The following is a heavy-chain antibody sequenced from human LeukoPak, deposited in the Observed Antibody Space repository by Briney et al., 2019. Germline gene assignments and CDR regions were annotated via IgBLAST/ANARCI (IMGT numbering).Heavy chain of an antibody. D-gene: IGHD3-10*01. CDR1: GYTFTGYY. CDR3: ARERIPQPGARHYYGSGSSDTGDAFDI. Sequence: GASVKVSCKASGYTFTGYYMHWVRQAPGQGLEWMGWINPNSGGTNYAQKFQGWVTMTRDTSISTAYMELSRLRSDDTAVYYCARERIPQPGARHYYGSGSSDTGDAFDIWGQGTMVTVSS. J-gene: IGHJ3*02. V-gene: IGHV1-2*04. CDR2: INPNSGGT.